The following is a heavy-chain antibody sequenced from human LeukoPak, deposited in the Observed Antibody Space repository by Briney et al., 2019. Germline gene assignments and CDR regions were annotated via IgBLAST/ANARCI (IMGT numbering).Heavy chain of an antibody. Sequence: SETLSLTCAVYGGSFSGYYWTWIRQPPGKGLEWIGEINHSGRTNYNPSLKSRVTISVDTSNNQFSLKLSSVTAADTAVYYCARDSGGGSYLNYWGQGTLVTVSS. D-gene: IGHD1-26*01. V-gene: IGHV4-34*01. CDR3: ARDSGGGSYLNY. CDR2: INHSGRT. CDR1: GGSFSGYY. J-gene: IGHJ4*02.